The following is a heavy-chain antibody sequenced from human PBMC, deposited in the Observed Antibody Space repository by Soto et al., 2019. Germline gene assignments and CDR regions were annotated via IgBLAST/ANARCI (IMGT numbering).Heavy chain of an antibody. CDR1: GYTFTSYG. CDR2: ISAYNGNT. CDR3: ARRIMCSGGSRYTNWFDP. Sequence: SVKVSCKASGYTFTSYGISWVRQAPGQGLEWMGWISAYNGNTNYAEKLQGRVTMTTDTSTSTAYMELRSLRSDVTAAYYLARRIMCSGGSRYTNWFDPWSQGAVVTV. J-gene: IGHJ5*01. V-gene: IGHV1-18*01. D-gene: IGHD2-15*01.